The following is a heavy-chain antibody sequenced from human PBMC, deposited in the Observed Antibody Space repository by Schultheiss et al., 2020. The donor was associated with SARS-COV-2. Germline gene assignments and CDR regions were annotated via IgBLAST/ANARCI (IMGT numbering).Heavy chain of an antibody. Sequence: SETLSLTCTVSGYSISSGYYWGWIRQSPGKGLEWIATIYYGGSTNYNPSLKSRVTISVDTSKNQFSLKVSSVTAADTAVYYCARFGGYYYDSTVYHWGQGTLVTVSS. CDR1: GYSISSGYY. CDR2: IYYGGST. V-gene: IGHV4-38-2*02. J-gene: IGHJ5*02. D-gene: IGHD3-22*01. CDR3: ARFGGYYYDSTVYH.